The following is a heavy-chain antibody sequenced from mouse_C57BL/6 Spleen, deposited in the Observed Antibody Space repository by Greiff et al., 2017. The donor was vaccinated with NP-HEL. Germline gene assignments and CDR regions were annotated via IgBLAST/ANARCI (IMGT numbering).Heavy chain of an antibody. V-gene: IGHV1-47*01. CDR3: ARGDDYDGGYFDY. J-gene: IGHJ2*01. CDR1: CYTFTTYP. D-gene: IGHD2-4*01. CDR2: FHPYNDDT. Sequence: VPLQQSGAEPVKPGASVKMSCKASCYTFTTYPLEGMKQNHGKSLEWIGNFHPYNDDTKYNEKFKGKATLTVEKSSSTVYLELSRLTSDDSAVYYCARGDDYDGGYFDYWGQGTTLTVSS.